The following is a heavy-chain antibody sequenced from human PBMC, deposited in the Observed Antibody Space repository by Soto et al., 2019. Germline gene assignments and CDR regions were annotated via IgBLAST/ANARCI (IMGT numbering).Heavy chain of an antibody. Sequence: ASVNVSCKDSGYTFTGYYMHWVRQAPGQGLEWMGWINPNSGGTNYAQKFQGWVTMTRDTSISTAYMELSRLRSDDTAVYYCARPLYNWNDVSLDYWGQGTLVTVSS. V-gene: IGHV1-2*04. CDR3: ARPLYNWNDVSLDY. CDR1: GYTFTGYY. J-gene: IGHJ4*02. D-gene: IGHD1-1*01. CDR2: INPNSGGT.